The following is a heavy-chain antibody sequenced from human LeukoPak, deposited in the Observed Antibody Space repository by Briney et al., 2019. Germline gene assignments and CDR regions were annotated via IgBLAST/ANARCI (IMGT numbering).Heavy chain of an antibody. CDR3: ARGRSFRGGPFDY. CDR1: GYTFTSYD. V-gene: IGHV1-8*01. CDR2: MNPNSGNT. Sequence: ASVKVSCKASGYTFTSYDINWVRHATGQRLEWMGWMNPNSGNTGYAQKFQGRVTMTRNTSISTAYMELSSLRSEDTAVYYCARGRSFRGGPFDYWGQGTLVPVSS. D-gene: IGHD3-10*01. J-gene: IGHJ4*02.